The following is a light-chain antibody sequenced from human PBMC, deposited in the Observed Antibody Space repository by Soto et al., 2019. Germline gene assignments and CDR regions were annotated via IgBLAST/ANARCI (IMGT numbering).Light chain of an antibody. CDR3: QQYEKWPPSIT. CDR1: QPVNNN. CDR2: GAS. J-gene: IGKJ5*01. V-gene: IGKV3-15*01. Sequence: IVMTQSPATLSVSPGDRATLSCRSSQPVNNNLAWYQHKPGQAPRLLIHGASTRATGISARFSGGGSGTEFTLTISSLQSEDFALYFCQQYEKWPPSITFGQGTRLEIK.